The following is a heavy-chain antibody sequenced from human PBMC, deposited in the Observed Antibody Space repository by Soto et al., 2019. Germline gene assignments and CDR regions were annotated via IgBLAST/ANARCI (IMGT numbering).Heavy chain of an antibody. CDR2: IWYDGSNK. Sequence: QVQLVESGGGVVQPGRSLRLSCAASGFTFSSYGMHWVRQAPCKGLEWVAAIWYDGSNKYYADSVKGRFTISRDNSKKSLYLQMNSLRAEDTAVYSCARELTAMVDYWCQGTLVTVSS. V-gene: IGHV3-33*01. D-gene: IGHD5-18*01. CDR3: ARELTAMVDY. J-gene: IGHJ4*02. CDR1: GFTFSSYG.